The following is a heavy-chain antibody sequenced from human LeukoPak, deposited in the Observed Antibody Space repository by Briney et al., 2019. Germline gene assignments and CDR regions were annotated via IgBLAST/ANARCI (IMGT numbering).Heavy chain of an antibody. D-gene: IGHD1-26*01. V-gene: IGHV3-23*01. J-gene: IGHJ4*02. CDR1: GFTFSSYA. CDR3: AKVDSGSFRRPYYFDY. CDR2: ISGSGGST. Sequence: GGSLRLSCAASGFTFSSYAMSWVRQAPGKGLEGVSAISGSGGSTYYADSVKGRFTISRDNSKNTLYLQMNSLRAEDTAVYYCAKVDSGSFRRPYYFDYWGQGTLVTVSS.